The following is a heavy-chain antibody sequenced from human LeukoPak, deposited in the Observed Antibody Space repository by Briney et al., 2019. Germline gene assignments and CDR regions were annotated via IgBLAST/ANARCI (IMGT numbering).Heavy chain of an antibody. J-gene: IGHJ4*02. D-gene: IGHD5-18*01. V-gene: IGHV3-21*01. CDR2: ISSSSSYI. CDR3: APFSGYSYGNDY. CDR1: GFTFSGYS. Sequence: GGSLRLSCVASGFTFSGYSMNWVRQAPGEGLEWVSSISSSSSYIYYADSVKGRFTISRDNAKNSLYLQMNSLRAEDTAVYYCAPFSGYSYGNDYWGQGTLVTVSS.